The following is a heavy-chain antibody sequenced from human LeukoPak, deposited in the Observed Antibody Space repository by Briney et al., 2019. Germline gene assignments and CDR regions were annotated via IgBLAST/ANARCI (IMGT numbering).Heavy chain of an antibody. J-gene: IGHJ1*01. D-gene: IGHD6-6*01. Sequence: SVKVSCKASGGTFSSYAISWGRQAPGQGLEWMGGIIPIFGTANYAQKFQGRVTITSDESTSTAYMELSSLRSEYTAVYFCARDSRAALRFEYFQNWGQGTLVTVSS. CDR1: GGTFSSYA. V-gene: IGHV1-69*01. CDR3: ARDSRAALRFEYFQN. CDR2: IIPIFGTA.